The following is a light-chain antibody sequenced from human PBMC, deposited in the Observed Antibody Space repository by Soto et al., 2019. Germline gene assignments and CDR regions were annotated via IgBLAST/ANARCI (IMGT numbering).Light chain of an antibody. CDR2: GAS. J-gene: IGKJ5*01. CDR3: QQYGSSPIT. Sequence: IVLTHSQATLSLSPRERATLSFRASQSLSSNFLAWYQQKPGQAPRLLIYGASSRATGIPDRFSGSGSGTDFTLTISRLEPEDFAVYYCQQYGSSPITFGQGTRLEIK. V-gene: IGKV3-20*01. CDR1: QSLSSNF.